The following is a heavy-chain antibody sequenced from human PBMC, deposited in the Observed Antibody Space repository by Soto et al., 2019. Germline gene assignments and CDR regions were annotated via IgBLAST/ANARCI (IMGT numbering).Heavy chain of an antibody. D-gene: IGHD3-10*01. Sequence: GASVKVSCKASGGTFSSYAISWVRQAPGQGLEWMGGIIPIFGTANYAQKFQGRVTITADESTSTAYMELSSLRSEDTAVYYCARDIVVRGVITSYFDYWGQGTLVTVS. V-gene: IGHV1-69*13. CDR2: IIPIFGTA. CDR3: ARDIVVRGVITSYFDY. J-gene: IGHJ4*02. CDR1: GGTFSSYA.